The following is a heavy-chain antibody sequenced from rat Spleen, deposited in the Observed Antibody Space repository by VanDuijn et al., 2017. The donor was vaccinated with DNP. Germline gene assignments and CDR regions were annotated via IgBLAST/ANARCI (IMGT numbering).Heavy chain of an antibody. J-gene: IGHJ2*01. CDR1: GFSLTSYN. CDR2: IWNTGGT. CDR3: AREGVYGGPFDY. Sequence: QVQLKESGPGLVQPSQTLSLTCTVSGFSLTSYNVHWVRQPPGKDLEWMGVIWNTGGTQYNSALKSRLSISKDTSKSQLFLKMNSLQTEDTATYYCAREGVYGGPFDYWGQGVMVTVSS. D-gene: IGHD1-11*01. V-gene: IGHV2-41*01.